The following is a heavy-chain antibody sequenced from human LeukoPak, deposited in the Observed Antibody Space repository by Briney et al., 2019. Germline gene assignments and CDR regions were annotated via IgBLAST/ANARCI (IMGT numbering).Heavy chain of an antibody. CDR3: ARKGLRPLEWLSEYFFDY. CDR2: INHVGIT. Sequence: SETLSLTCAVYGESFDGYYWSWIRQSPGKGLEWIGHINHVGITNHNPSLKSRVTISVDTSKNQFTLKVRSVTAADTGVYFCARKGLRPLEWLSEYFFDYWGQGTLVSVAS. V-gene: IGHV4-34*01. D-gene: IGHD3-3*01. J-gene: IGHJ4*02. CDR1: GESFDGYY.